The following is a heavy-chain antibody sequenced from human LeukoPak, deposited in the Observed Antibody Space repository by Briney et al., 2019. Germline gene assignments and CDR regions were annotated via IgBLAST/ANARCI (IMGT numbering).Heavy chain of an antibody. D-gene: IGHD1-26*01. J-gene: IGHJ4*02. CDR1: GFTFSSYA. CDR3: ARPRQGDSESFVDFQY. CDR2: ISGSGGST. Sequence: GGSLRLSCAASGFTFSSYAMSWVRQAPGKGLEWVSAISGSGGSTYYADSVKGRFTVSRDTSENKVYLQMSSLRVEDSALYYCARPRQGDSESFVDFQYWGQGTLVTVSS. V-gene: IGHV3-23*01.